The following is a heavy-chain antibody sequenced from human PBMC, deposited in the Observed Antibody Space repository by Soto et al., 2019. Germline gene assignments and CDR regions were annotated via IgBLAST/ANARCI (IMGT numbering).Heavy chain of an antibody. J-gene: IGHJ4*02. D-gene: IGHD3-22*01. CDR3: AKGYNYDSTGHYSVSESSFDY. CDR2: ISGSGGST. V-gene: IGHV3-23*01. CDR1: GFTFSNYA. Sequence: GGSLRLSCAASGFTFSNYAMSWVRQAPGKGLEWVSAISGSGGSTYYADSVKGRFTISRDNSKNALSLQMNSLRAEDTAVYYCAKGYNYDSTGHYSVSESSFDYWGQGTLVTVSS.